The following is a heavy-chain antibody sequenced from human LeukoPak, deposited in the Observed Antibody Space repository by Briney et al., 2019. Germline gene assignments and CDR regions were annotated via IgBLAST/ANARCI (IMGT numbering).Heavy chain of an antibody. CDR3: RGYASSGNWVFDY. J-gene: IGHJ4*02. D-gene: IGHD3-22*01. V-gene: IGHV4-39*01. Sequence: PSETLSLTCTVSGDSITSGSYYWAWVRQPPGKGLEWIGSISYSGSTYYNPPLKSRATMSVDTSKNQFSLRLSSVTAADTALYYCRGYASSGNWVFDYWGQGTLVTVSS. CDR1: GDSITSGSYY. CDR2: ISYSGST.